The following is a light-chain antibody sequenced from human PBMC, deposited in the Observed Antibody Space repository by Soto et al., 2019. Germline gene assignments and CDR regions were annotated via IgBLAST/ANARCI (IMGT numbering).Light chain of an antibody. J-gene: IGKJ1*01. CDR1: QTIKTY. CDR2: AAS. V-gene: IGKV1-39*01. Sequence: DIQMTQSPSSLSASVGDSVTITCRASQTIKTYLNWYQQKPGKAPNLLIYAASSLHSRVPSRFSGSGSGTDFTLTISSLQPEDFATYYCQQSFSSPPWTFGQGTKVEIK. CDR3: QQSFSSPPWT.